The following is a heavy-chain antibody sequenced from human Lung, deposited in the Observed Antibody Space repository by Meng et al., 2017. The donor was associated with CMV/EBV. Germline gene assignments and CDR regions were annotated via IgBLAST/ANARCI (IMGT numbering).Heavy chain of an antibody. D-gene: IGHD2/OR15-2a*01. CDR2: LIPVLNKA. CDR1: GGSVSTYT. Sequence: QVHGVQSGAEVKKPGSSVKVACKTSGGSVSTYTSSWVRQAPGQGLEWMGGLIPVLNKAKSAPRFQDRVTFTADETTTTAYMELSSLTFEDTAVYFCARGRGNQPLFDFWGQGTLVTVSS. V-gene: IGHV1-69*10. J-gene: IGHJ4*02. CDR3: ARGRGNQPLFDF.